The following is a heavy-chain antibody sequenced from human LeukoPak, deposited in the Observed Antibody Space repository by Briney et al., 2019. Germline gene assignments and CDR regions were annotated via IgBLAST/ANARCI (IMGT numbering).Heavy chain of an antibody. V-gene: IGHV4-4*07. CDR1: GGSISSYY. D-gene: IGHD3-3*01. J-gene: IGHJ4*02. CDR3: ARHYLWSGYYFDY. Sequence: SETQSLICTVSGGSISSYYWSWIRQPAGKGLEWIGRIYTSGSTNYNPSLKSRVTISVDTSKNQFSLKLSSVTAADTAVYYCARHYLWSGYYFDYWGQGTLVTVSS. CDR2: IYTSGST.